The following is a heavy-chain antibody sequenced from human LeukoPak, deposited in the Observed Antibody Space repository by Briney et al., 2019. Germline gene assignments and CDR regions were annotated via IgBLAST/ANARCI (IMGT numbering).Heavy chain of an antibody. V-gene: IGHV4-59*01. D-gene: IGHD5-18*01. CDR1: GGSISSYY. Sequence: PSETLSLTCTVSGGSISSYYWSWIRQPPGKGLEWIGYIYYSGSTTYNPSLKSRVTISVDTTTNQFSLKLISVTGADTAVYYCARVVDTAMAPDWFDPWGQGTMVTVSS. CDR3: ARVVDTAMAPDWFDP. CDR2: IYYSGST. J-gene: IGHJ5*02.